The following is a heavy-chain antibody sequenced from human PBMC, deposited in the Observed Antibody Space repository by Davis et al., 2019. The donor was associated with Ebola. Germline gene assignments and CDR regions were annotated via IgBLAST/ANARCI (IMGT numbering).Heavy chain of an antibody. V-gene: IGHV1-18*01. CDR3: ARAQFPTTSDH. D-gene: IGHD1-1*01. Sequence: ASVKVSCKASGYPFSKHPISWMRQAPGQGLEWMGWINPHNGNTNYAQNVQGRVIMTSDTATTTAYMEVRSLRSDDTAVYYCARAQFPTTSDHWGQGTLVTVSS. CDR2: INPHNGNT. CDR1: GYPFSKHP. J-gene: IGHJ4*02.